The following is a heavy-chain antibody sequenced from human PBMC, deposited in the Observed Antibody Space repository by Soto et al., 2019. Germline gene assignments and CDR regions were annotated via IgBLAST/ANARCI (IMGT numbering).Heavy chain of an antibody. V-gene: IGHV4-34*01. CDR1: GGSFGGYY. J-gene: IGHJ4*02. Sequence: QVQLQQWGAGLLKPSETLSLTCAVYGGSFGGYYWSWIRQPPGKELEWIGEINHSGSTNYNPSLKSRVTISVETSNNQFSLKLSSVTAADTAVYYCARGYYSSGWYDYWGQGTLVTVSS. CDR2: INHSGST. CDR3: ARGYYSSGWYDY. D-gene: IGHD6-19*01.